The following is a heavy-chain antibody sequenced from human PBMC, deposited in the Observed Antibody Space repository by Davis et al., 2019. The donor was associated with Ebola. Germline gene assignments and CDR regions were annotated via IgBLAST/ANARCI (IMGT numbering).Heavy chain of an antibody. CDR3: ARDPPPPN. CDR1: GFTFDDYA. J-gene: IGHJ4*02. Sequence: SLKISCAASGFTFDDYAMHWVRQAPGKGLEWVSGISWNSGSIGYADSVKGRFTISRDNAKNSLYLQMNSLRAEDTAVYYCARDPPPPNWGQGTLVTVSS. V-gene: IGHV3-9*01. CDR2: ISWNSGSI.